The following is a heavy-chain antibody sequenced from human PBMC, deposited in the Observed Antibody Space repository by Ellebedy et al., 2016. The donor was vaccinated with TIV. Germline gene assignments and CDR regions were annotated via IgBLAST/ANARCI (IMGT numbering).Heavy chain of an antibody. Sequence: GESLKISCTPSGFPFGDYAMSWFRQAPGKGLEWVGFIRSKAYGGTTDYAASVKGRFTTSRDDSKSIAYLQMNSLKTEDTAVYYCSRAGYGSGSYYKGVDYWGQGTLVTVSS. CDR3: SRAGYGSGSYYKGVDY. J-gene: IGHJ4*02. D-gene: IGHD3-10*01. CDR1: GFPFGDYA. CDR2: IRSKAYGGTT. V-gene: IGHV3-49*03.